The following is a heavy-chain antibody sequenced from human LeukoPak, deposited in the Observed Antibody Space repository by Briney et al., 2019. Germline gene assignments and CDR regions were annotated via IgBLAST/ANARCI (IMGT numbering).Heavy chain of an antibody. D-gene: IGHD3-22*01. Sequence: RASVKVSCKASGYTFTSYGISWVRQAPGQGLEWMGWISAYNGNTNYAQKLQGRVTMTTDTSTSTAYMELRSLRSDDTAVYYCARDRGFTMTEEDAFDIWGQGTMVTVSS. CDR1: GYTFTSYG. V-gene: IGHV1-18*01. CDR2: ISAYNGNT. J-gene: IGHJ3*02. CDR3: ARDRGFTMTEEDAFDI.